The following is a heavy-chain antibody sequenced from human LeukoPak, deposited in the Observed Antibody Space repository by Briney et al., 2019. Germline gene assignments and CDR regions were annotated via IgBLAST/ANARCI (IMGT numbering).Heavy chain of an antibody. CDR1: GGSISSYY. J-gene: IGHJ3*02. V-gene: IGHV4-4*07. Sequence: PSETLSLTCTVSGGSISSYYWSWIRQPAGKGLEWIGRIYTSGSTNYSPSLKSRVTMSVDTSKNQFSLKLSSVTAADTAVYYCARGQRITMIVVVISDAFDIWGQGTMVTVSS. CDR3: ARGQRITMIVVVISDAFDI. D-gene: IGHD3-22*01. CDR2: IYTSGST.